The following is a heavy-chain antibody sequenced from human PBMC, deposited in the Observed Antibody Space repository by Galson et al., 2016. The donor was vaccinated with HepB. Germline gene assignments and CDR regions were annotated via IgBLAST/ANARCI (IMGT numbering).Heavy chain of an antibody. V-gene: IGHV4-59*01. J-gene: IGHJ5*02. CDR3: ARERSGGVSGRLDA. CDR2: INYSGRT. D-gene: IGHD6-25*01. Sequence: ETLSLTCTVSSDSMSGYYWNWIRQPPGKGLEWIGDINYSGRTNYNPSLKSRVTISVDSSKNQFFLKLTSVTAADTAVYFCARERSGGVSGRLDAWGPGALLTVSS. CDR1: SDSMSGYY.